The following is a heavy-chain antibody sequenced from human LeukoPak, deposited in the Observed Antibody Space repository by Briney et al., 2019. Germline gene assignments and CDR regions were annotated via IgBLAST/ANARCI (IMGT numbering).Heavy chain of an antibody. CDR1: GGSISNYY. V-gene: IGHV4-59*01. CDR3: ARAPVEMATYFDY. J-gene: IGHJ4*02. CDR2: IYYSGST. D-gene: IGHD5-24*01. Sequence: SETLSLTCTVSGGSISNYYWSWIRQPPGKGLEWIGYIYYSGSTNYNPSLKSRVTISVDTSKNQFSLKLSSVTAADTAVYYCARAPVEMATYFDYWGQGTLVTVSS.